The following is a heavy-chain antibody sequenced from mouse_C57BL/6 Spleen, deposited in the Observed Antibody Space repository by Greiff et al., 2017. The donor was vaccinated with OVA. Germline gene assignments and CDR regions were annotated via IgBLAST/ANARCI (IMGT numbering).Heavy chain of an antibody. Sequence: DVMLVESGGGLVKPGGSLKLSCAASGFTFSSYTMSWVRQTPEKRLEWVATISGGGGNTYYPDSVKGRFTISRDNATNTLYLQMSSLRSEDTALYYCARQTLDYYSSSYWYFDVWGTGTTVTVSS. CDR3: ARQTLDYYSSSYWYFDV. CDR2: ISGGGGNT. V-gene: IGHV5-9*01. J-gene: IGHJ1*03. D-gene: IGHD1-1*01. CDR1: GFTFSSYT.